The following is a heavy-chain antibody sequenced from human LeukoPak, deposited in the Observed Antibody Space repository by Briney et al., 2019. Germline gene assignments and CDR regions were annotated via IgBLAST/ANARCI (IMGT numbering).Heavy chain of an antibody. CDR2: ITSSSSYI. J-gene: IGHJ4*02. CDR3: ARDFSILRFSGETTWTFDY. V-gene: IGHV3-21*01. CDR1: GFTFSSYS. Sequence: PGGSLRLSCAASGFTFSSYSMNWVRQAPGKGLEWVSSITSSSSYIYYADSVKGRFTISRDNSKNTLYLQMNSLRAEDTAVYYCARDFSILRFSGETTWTFDYWGQGTLVTVSS. D-gene: IGHD3-10*01.